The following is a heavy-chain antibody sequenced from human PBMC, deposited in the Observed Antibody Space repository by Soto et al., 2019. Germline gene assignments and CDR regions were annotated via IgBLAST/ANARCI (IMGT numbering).Heavy chain of an antibody. CDR2: ISAYNGNT. V-gene: IGHV1-18*04. CDR1: GYTFTSYG. D-gene: IGHD2-2*01. J-gene: IGHJ6*02. Sequence: QVQLVQSGAEVKKPGASVKVSCKASGYTFTSYGISWVRQAPGQGLEWMGWISAYNGNTNYAQKLQGRVTMTTDTSTSTAYMELRSLRSDDTAVYYCARDYIVVVPAPRYYYYGMDVWGQGTTVTVSS. CDR3: ARDYIVVVPAPRYYYYGMDV.